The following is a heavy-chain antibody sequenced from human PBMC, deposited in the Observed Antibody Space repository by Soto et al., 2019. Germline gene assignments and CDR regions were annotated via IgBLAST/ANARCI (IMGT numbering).Heavy chain of an antibody. CDR1: GGSISSGGYY. J-gene: IGHJ6*03. D-gene: IGHD3-16*01. V-gene: IGHV4-31*03. CDR3: ARAHPQGDYYYYYMDV. CDR2: IYYSGST. Sequence: QVQLQESGPGLVKPSQTLSLTCTVSGGSISSGGYYWSWIRQHPGKGLEWIGYIYYSGSTYYNPSLRSRVTISVDTSKNQFSLKLSSVTAADTAVYYCARAHPQGDYYYYYMDVWGKGTTVTVSS.